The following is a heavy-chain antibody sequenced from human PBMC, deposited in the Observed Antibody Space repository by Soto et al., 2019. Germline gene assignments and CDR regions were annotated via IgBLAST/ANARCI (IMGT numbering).Heavy chain of an antibody. V-gene: IGHV1-18*01. CDR2: ISAYNGNT. Sequence: QVQLVQSGAEVKKPGASVKVSCKASGYTFTSYGISWVRQAPGQGLEWMGWISAYNGNTNYAQKLQGRVTMTTDTSTSTAYMELGSLRSDDTAVYYCARVSRSGYCSGGSCYLPNYFDYWGQGTLVTVSS. J-gene: IGHJ4*02. D-gene: IGHD2-15*01. CDR3: ARVSRSGYCSGGSCYLPNYFDY. CDR1: GYTFTSYG.